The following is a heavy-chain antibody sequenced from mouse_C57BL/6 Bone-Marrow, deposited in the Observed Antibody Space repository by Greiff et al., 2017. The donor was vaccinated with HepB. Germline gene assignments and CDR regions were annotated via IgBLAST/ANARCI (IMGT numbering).Heavy chain of an antibody. CDR1: GFSFNTYA. CDR2: IRSKSNNYAT. V-gene: IGHV10-1*01. CDR3: VRHGGPRGHFDY. Sequence: EVKVVESGGGLVQPKGSLKLSCAASGFSFNTYAMNWVRQAPGKGLEWVARIRSKSNNYATYYADSVKDRFTISRDDSESMLYLQMNNLKTEDTAMYYCVRHGGPRGHFDYWGQGTTLTVSS. J-gene: IGHJ2*01.